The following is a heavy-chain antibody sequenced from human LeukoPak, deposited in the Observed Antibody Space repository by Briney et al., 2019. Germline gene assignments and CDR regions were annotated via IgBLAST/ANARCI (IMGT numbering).Heavy chain of an antibody. J-gene: IGHJ4*02. Sequence: SETLSLTCTVSGGSISSYYWSWLRQPPGKGLEWLGYIYYSGSTNYNPSLKSRVTISVDTSKNQFSLKLSSVTAADTAVYYCARHLKDTAMAVDYWGQGTLVTVSS. CDR1: GGSISSYY. CDR3: ARHLKDTAMAVDY. V-gene: IGHV4-59*01. D-gene: IGHD5-18*01. CDR2: IYYSGST.